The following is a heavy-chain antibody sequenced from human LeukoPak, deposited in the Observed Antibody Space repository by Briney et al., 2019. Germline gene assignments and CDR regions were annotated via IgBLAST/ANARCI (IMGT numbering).Heavy chain of an antibody. V-gene: IGHV3-72*01. CDR2: SRNRANSYST. J-gene: IGHJ3*02. CDR1: GFIFSDHY. CDR3: ARGFHSFDI. Sequence: GGSLRLSCAASGFIFSDHYMDWVRQAPGKGLEWVARSRNRANSYSTVYAASVQGRFTISRDESKNSLYLQMNSLITEDTAVYFCARGFHSFDIWGQGTTVTVSS.